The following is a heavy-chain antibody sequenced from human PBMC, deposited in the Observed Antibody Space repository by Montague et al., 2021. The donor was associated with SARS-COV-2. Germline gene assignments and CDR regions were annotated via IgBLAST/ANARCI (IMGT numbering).Heavy chain of an antibody. CDR1: GFSLSTSGMC. J-gene: IGHJ6*02. CDR3: ARDDPRGSSRHFYGMDV. V-gene: IGHV2-70*11. Sequence: PALVKPTQTLTLTRTFSGFSLSTSGMCVSWIRQPPGKALEWLARIDWDDDKYYSTSLKTRLTISKDTSKNQVVLTMTNMDPGDTATYYSARDDPRGSSRHFYGMDVWGQGTTVPVSS. D-gene: IGHD6-13*01. CDR2: IDWDDDK.